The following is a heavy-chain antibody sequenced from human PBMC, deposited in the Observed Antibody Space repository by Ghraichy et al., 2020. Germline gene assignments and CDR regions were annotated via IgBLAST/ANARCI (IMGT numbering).Heavy chain of an antibody. CDR3: ATDGVGAVTPHFYYYGMDV. Sequence: SETLSLTCIVSGGSISSSNYYWGWIRQPPGKGLEWIGSIYNSGSTHYNPSLRGRVTISVDTSKNQFSLKLSSVTAADTAVYYCATDGVGAVTPHFYYYGMDVWGQGTTVTVSS. CDR1: GGSISSSNYY. J-gene: IGHJ6*02. CDR2: IYNSGST. V-gene: IGHV4-39*01. D-gene: IGHD2-2*01.